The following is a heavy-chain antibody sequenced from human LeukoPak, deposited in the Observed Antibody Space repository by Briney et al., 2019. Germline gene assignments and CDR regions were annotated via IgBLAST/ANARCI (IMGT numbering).Heavy chain of an antibody. J-gene: IGHJ6*03. D-gene: IGHD6-19*01. CDR1: GYTFTGYY. Sequence: ASVKVSCKASGYTFTGYYMHWVRQAPGQGLEWMGWINPNSGGTNYAQKFQGRVTMTRDTSISTAYMELSRLRSDDTAVYYCARAAVAGTPTWGYYYYYMDVWGKGTTVTISS. V-gene: IGHV1-2*02. CDR2: INPNSGGT. CDR3: ARAAVAGTPTWGYYYYYMDV.